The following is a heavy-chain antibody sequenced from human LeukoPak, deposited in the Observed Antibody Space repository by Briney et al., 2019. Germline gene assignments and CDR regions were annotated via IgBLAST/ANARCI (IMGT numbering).Heavy chain of an antibody. D-gene: IGHD3-10*01. CDR3: ARSTHYYGSGSYYDY. CDR1: GYTFTGYY. J-gene: IGHJ4*02. V-gene: IGHV1-2*02. CDR2: INPNSGGT. Sequence: GASVKVSCKASGYTFTGYYMHWVRQAPGQGLEWMGWINPNSGGTNYAQKLQGRVTMTRDTSISTAYMELSRLRSDDTAVYYCARSTHYYGSGSYYDYWGQGTLVTVSS.